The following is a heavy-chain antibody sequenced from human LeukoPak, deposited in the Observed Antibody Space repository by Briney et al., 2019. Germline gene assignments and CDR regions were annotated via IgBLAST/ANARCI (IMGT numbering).Heavy chain of an antibody. V-gene: IGHV3-48*01. Sequence: PGGSLRLSCAASGFTFSSYSMNWVRQAPGKGLEWVSYISSSSSTIYYADSVKGRFTISRDNAKNSLYLQMNSLRAEDTAVYYCARYDSSGPDYRGQGTLVTVSS. J-gene: IGHJ4*02. CDR3: ARYDSSGPDY. D-gene: IGHD3-22*01. CDR1: GFTFSSYS. CDR2: ISSSSSTI.